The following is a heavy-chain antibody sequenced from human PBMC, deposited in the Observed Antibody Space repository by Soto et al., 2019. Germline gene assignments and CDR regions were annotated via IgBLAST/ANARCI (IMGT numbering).Heavy chain of an antibody. Sequence: QVQLVESGGGVVQPGGSLTLSCAASGFTFSSHGMHWVRLAPGRGLEWVAVFSYDGINKHYGDSVKGRFTISRDNSKNTVSLQMNSLRVEDTDVYYCARDQGYGWYRVADYWGQGTLVTVSS. CDR3: ARDQGYGWYRVADY. V-gene: IGHV3-30*03. CDR1: GFTFSSHG. D-gene: IGHD6-19*01. J-gene: IGHJ4*02. CDR2: FSYDGINK.